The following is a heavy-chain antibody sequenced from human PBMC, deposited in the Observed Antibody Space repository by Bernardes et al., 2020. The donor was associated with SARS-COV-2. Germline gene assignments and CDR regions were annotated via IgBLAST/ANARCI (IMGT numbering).Heavy chain of an antibody. Sequence: ASVKVSCKASGYTFSDSYIHWVRQAPGQGLAWMGWINPTNGGTNYAANFQGRLFVTTDASISTANMELRRLTSDDSAIYYCARGRTARWGNYNLDVWGQGTTVTVSS. CDR1: GYTFSDSY. CDR3: ARGRTARWGNYNLDV. D-gene: IGHD1-7*01. J-gene: IGHJ6*02. V-gene: IGHV1-2*02. CDR2: INPTNGGT.